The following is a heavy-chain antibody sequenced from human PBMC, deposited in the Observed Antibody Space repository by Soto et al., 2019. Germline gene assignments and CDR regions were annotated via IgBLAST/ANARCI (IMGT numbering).Heavy chain of an antibody. CDR1: GFTFSSYA. J-gene: IGHJ4*02. CDR3: ARDYYKYYDSSGYYRSPAY. V-gene: IGHV3-30-3*01. CDR2: ISYDGSDK. D-gene: IGHD3-22*01. Sequence: GGSLRLSCAASGFTFSSYAMHWVRQAPGKGLEWVALISYDGSDKDYADSVKGRFTISRDNSRNTLFLQMNSLRAEDTAVYYCARDYYKYYDSSGYYRSPAYWGKGTLVTVSS.